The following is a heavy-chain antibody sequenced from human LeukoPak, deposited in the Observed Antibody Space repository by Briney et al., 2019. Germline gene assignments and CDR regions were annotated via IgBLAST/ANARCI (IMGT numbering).Heavy chain of an antibody. CDR1: GVPSSSYY. D-gene: IGHD3-22*01. Sequence: PSETLSLTCTVSGVPSSSYYWSWIRQPAGKGLEWIGRIYTSGNTNYNPSLRSRVSLSVDTFKKQFSLKLNSVTAADTAGYYCARVLGSSGYAGDWRFDLWGRGTLVTVSS. J-gene: IGHJ2*01. CDR3: ARVLGSSGYAGDWRFDL. V-gene: IGHV4-4*07. CDR2: IYTSGNT.